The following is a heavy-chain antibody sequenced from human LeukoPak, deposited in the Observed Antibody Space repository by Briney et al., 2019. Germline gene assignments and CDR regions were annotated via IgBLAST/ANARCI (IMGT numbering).Heavy chain of an antibody. CDR1: GGSFSGYY. D-gene: IGHD1-1*01. J-gene: IGHJ4*02. Sequence: SETLSLTCAVYGGSFSGYYWSWIRQPPGKGLEWIGEINHSGSTNYNPSLKSRVTISVDTSKNQFPLKLSSVTAADTAVYYCARGLWYDVGYFDYWGQGTLVTVSS. CDR3: ARGLWYDVGYFDY. V-gene: IGHV4-34*01. CDR2: INHSGST.